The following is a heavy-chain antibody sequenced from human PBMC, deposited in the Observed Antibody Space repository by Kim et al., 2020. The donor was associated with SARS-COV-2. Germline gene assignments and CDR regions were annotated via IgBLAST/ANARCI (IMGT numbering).Heavy chain of an antibody. D-gene: IGHD1-26*01. J-gene: IGHJ4*02. CDR3: ARGLSGSYASPYDY. V-gene: IGHV3-30*01. Sequence: YADSGKGRFTISGDNSKNTLYLQMNSLRAEDTAVYYCARGLSGSYASPYDYWGQGTLVTVSS.